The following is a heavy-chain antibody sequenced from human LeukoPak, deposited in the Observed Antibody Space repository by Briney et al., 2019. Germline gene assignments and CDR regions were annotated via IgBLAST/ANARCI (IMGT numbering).Heavy chain of an antibody. CDR1: GFTFRDYY. D-gene: IGHD6-13*01. Sequence: PGGSLRLSCAASGFTFRDYYMSWIRQAPGKGLEWVSHISSSGNIKYYADSVKGRFTISRDNAKNSLYLQMNSLRAEDTAVYYCARDSSSWPPMAWGQGTLVTVSS. J-gene: IGHJ1*01. CDR2: ISSSGNIK. V-gene: IGHV3-11*01. CDR3: ARDSSSWPPMA.